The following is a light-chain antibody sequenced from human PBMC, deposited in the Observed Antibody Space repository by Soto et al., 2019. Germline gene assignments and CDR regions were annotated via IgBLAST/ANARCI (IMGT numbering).Light chain of an antibody. V-gene: IGKV3-11*01. CDR2: DAS. CDR3: QHRRNRPWT. CDR1: QSVSTY. J-gene: IGKJ1*01. Sequence: EIVLTQSPATLSLSPGERATLSCRASQSVSTYLGWYQQKPGQAPRLLIYDASNRATGIPGRFSGSGSGTDFTLAISSLEPEDFAVYYCQHRRNRPWTFGQGTKVEVK.